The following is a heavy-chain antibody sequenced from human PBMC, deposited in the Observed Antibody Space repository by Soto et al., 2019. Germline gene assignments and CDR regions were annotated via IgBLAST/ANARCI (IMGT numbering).Heavy chain of an antibody. CDR3: ARLRSLSGSYYYYYYGMDV. J-gene: IGHJ6*02. V-gene: IGHV5-10-1*01. Sequence: GESLKISCKGSGYSFTSYWISWVRQMPGKGLEWMGRIDPSDSYTNYSPSFQGHVTISADKSISTAYLQCSILKASDTAMYYCARLRSLSGSYYYYYYGMDVWGQGTTVTVSS. CDR2: IDPSDSYT. D-gene: IGHD3-10*01. CDR1: GYSFTSYW.